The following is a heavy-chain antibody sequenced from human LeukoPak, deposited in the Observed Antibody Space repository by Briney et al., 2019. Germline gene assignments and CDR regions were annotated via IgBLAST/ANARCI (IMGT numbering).Heavy chain of an antibody. CDR2: ISGSGGST. CDR3: ASIAAAGTFNYYYYMDV. CDR1: GFTFSSYA. Sequence: GGSLRLSCAASGFTFSSYAMSWVRQAPGKGLEWVSAISGSGGSTYYADSVKGRFTISRDNSKNTLYLQMNSLRAEDTAVYYCASIAAAGTFNYYYYMDVWGKGTTVTVSS. V-gene: IGHV3-23*01. J-gene: IGHJ6*03. D-gene: IGHD6-13*01.